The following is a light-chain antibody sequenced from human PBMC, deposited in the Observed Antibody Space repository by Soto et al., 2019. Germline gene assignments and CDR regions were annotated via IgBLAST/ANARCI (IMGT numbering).Light chain of an antibody. CDR3: QPYNSNPWT. J-gene: IGKJ1*01. Sequence: DVQMTQSPSTLSASVGDTVTIACRASQSTYNWMAWYQQKPGKAPKLLIYDASTLDSGVPSRFSGSGSGTDFTLTITSLQPDDFATYYCQPYNSNPWTFGQGTRVEIK. CDR2: DAS. V-gene: IGKV1-5*01. CDR1: QSTYNW.